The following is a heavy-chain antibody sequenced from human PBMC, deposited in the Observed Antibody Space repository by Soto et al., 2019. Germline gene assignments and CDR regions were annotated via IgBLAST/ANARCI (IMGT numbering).Heavy chain of an antibody. J-gene: IGHJ5*02. V-gene: IGHV1-69*04. Sequence: ASVTVSCQASGGTFSSFVIIWVRQAPGQGLEWMGRIIPSIGIINYAQKFQGRVTITADTSTSTAYMELSSLRSDDTAVYYCAKDTVPVATPWFDPWGQGTLVTVSS. CDR3: AKDTVPVATPWFDP. CDR1: GGTFSSFV. D-gene: IGHD2-2*01. CDR2: IIPSIGII.